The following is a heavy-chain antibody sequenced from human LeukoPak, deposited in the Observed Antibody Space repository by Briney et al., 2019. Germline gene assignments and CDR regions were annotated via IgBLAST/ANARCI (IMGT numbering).Heavy chain of an antibody. V-gene: IGHV3-30*18. CDR1: GFTFSRYG. CDR2: LSFDGNDK. D-gene: IGHD6-19*01. J-gene: IGHJ4*02. Sequence: GRSLRLSCAASGFTFSRYGMHWVRQAPGKGLEWVAVLSFDGNDKYYADSVKGRFTISRDNSKNTLFLQMNSLGAEDTAMYYCAKDASLVSSDYYFDYWGQGTLVTVSS. CDR3: AKDASLVSSDYYFDY.